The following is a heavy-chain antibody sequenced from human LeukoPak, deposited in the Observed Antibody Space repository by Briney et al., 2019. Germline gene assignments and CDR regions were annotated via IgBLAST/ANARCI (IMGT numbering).Heavy chain of an antibody. J-gene: IGHJ3*02. Sequence: ASVKVSCKASGYTFTGYYMHWVRQAPGQGLEWMGWINPNSGGTNYAQKFQGRVTMTRDTSISTAYMELSRLRSDDTAVYYCARDGRIAVAGAAFDIWGQGTMVTVSS. D-gene: IGHD6-19*01. CDR2: INPNSGGT. V-gene: IGHV1-2*02. CDR3: ARDGRIAVAGAAFDI. CDR1: GYTFTGYY.